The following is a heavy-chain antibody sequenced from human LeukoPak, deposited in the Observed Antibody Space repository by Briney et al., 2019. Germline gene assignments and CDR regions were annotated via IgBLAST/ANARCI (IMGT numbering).Heavy chain of an antibody. CDR2: IFYGGST. V-gene: IGHV4-39*07. CDR3: S. J-gene: IGHJ4*02. D-gene: IGHD2-15*01. CDR1: GDSIYNSDYY. Sequence: SETLSLTCTVSGDSIYNSDYYWGWIRQPPEKGLEWIGSIFYGGSTYYNPSFESRVTVSIATSKSHYCARFGSRIQSGASFGFDSWGQGILVLVSS.